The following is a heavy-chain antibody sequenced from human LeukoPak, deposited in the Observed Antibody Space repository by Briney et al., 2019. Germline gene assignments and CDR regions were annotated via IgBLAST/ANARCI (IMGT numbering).Heavy chain of an antibody. CDR3: ARDRIAAAGTGFDY. V-gene: IGHV3-23*01. J-gene: IGHJ4*02. D-gene: IGHD6-13*01. Sequence: GGSLRLSCAASGFTFSSFAMSWVRQAPGKGLEWVSAINFSGGTTYYADSVKGRFTISRDNSKNTLYLQMNSLRAGDTAVYYCARDRIAAAGTGFDYWGQGTLVTVSS. CDR1: GFTFSSFA. CDR2: INFSGGTT.